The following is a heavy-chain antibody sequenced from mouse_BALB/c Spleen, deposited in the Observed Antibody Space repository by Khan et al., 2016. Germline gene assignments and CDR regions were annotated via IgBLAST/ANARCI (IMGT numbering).Heavy chain of an antibody. CDR1: GYTFTNYG. V-gene: IGHV9-1*02. J-gene: IGHJ2*01. Sequence: QIQLVQSGPELKKPGETVKISCKASGYTFTNYGMNWVKQAPGKGLKWMGWINTYTGEPTYADDFKGRFAFSLETSASTAYLQINNLKNEDMATYFSALNRYDGRPFDYWGQGTTLTVSS. D-gene: IGHD2-14*01. CDR3: ALNRYDGRPFDY. CDR2: INTYTGEP.